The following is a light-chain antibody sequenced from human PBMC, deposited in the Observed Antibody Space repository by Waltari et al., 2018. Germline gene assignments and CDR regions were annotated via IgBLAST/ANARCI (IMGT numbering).Light chain of an antibody. CDR1: QSVLYSSNNKNH. CDR3: QQYYSSPVT. V-gene: IGKV4-1*01. CDR2: WAS. J-gene: IGKJ4*01. Sequence: IVMTQSPYSLAVSLGESPPISCKSSQSVLYSSNNKNHLAWYQQKSGQPPKLLISWASTRESGVPDRFSGSGSGTDFTLTISSLQTEDVAVYFCQQYYSSPVTFGGGTKVEIK.